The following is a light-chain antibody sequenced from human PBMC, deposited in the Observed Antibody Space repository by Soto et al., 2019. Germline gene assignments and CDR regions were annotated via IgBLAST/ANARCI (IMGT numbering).Light chain of an antibody. CDR3: QQYNTLRT. J-gene: IGKJ1*01. Sequence: DIQMTQSPSTLSASVGDRVIISCRASQSISRWLAWYQQKPGKAPKLLIYGASSLENGVQFRFSGRGSGKDLTLTIRSLHHDDSANYYCQQYNTLRTFGQGTKVDIK. CDR1: QSISRW. V-gene: IGKV1-5*01. CDR2: GAS.